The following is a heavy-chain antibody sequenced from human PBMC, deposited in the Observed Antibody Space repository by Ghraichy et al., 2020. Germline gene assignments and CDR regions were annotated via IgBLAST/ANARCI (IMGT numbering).Heavy chain of an antibody. CDR1: GYTFTSYY. CDR2: INPSGGST. J-gene: IGHJ4*02. V-gene: IGHV1-46*01. D-gene: IGHD4-17*01. CDR3: ARNLRMTTVESGGGGFDY. Sequence: ASVKVSCKASGYTFTSYYMHWVRQAPGQGLEWMGIINPSGGSTSYAQKFQGRVTMTRDTSTSTVYMELSSLRSEDTAVYYCARNLRMTTVESGGGGFDYWGQGTLVTVSS.